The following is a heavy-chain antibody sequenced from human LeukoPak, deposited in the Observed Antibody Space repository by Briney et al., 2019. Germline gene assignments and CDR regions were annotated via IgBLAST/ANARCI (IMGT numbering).Heavy chain of an antibody. Sequence: GGSLRLSCAPSGFTFTNYEMNWGRPDLRRGLGWVSFISSSGSTIYYADSVKGRFTISRNNAKNSLYLQMNSLRAEDTAVYYGTRSLFLRYDDSIGPWGKVTLVTV. J-gene: IGHJ5*02. V-gene: IGHV3-48*03. CDR3: TRSLFLRYDDSIGP. D-gene: IGHD3-22*01. CDR2: ISSSGSTI. CDR1: GFTFTNYE.